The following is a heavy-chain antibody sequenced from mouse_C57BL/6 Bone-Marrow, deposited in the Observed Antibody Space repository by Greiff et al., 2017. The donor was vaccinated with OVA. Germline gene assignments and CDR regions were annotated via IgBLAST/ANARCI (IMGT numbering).Heavy chain of an antibody. CDR3: ARDDYYGNSDYAMDY. CDR2: SRNKANDYTT. CDR1: GFTFSDFY. J-gene: IGHJ4*01. D-gene: IGHD2-1*01. Sequence: EVKLVESGGGLVQSGRSLRLSCATSGFTFSDFYMEWVRQAPGKGLEWIAASRNKANDYTTEYSASVKGRVIVSRDTSQSILYLQMNALRAEDTAIYYCARDDYYGNSDYAMDYWGQGTSVTVSS. V-gene: IGHV7-1*01.